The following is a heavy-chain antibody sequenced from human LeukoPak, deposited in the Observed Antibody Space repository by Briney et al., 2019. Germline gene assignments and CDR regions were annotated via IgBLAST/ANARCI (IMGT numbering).Heavy chain of an antibody. CDR2: IWYDGSNK. CDR3: ARDHIRRNYYYYMDV. Sequence: GGSLRLSCAASGFTFSSYGMHWVRQAPGKGLEWVAVIWYDGSNKYYADSVKGRFTISRDNSKNTLYLQMNSLRAEDTAVYYCARDHIRRNYYYYMDVRGKGTTVTVSS. V-gene: IGHV3-33*01. D-gene: IGHD4-17*01. CDR1: GFTFSSYG. J-gene: IGHJ6*03.